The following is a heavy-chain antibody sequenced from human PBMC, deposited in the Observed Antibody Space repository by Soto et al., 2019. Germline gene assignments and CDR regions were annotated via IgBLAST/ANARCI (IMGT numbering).Heavy chain of an antibody. CDR3: AKDPYSSGCCYFDY. Sequence: GGSLRLSCAASGFTFSSYGMHWVRQAPGKGLEWVAVISYDGSNKYYADSVKGRFTISRDNSKNTLYLQMNSLRAEDTAVYYCAKDPYSSGCCYFDYWGQGTLVTVSS. J-gene: IGHJ4*02. V-gene: IGHV3-30*18. CDR1: GFTFSSYG. D-gene: IGHD6-19*01. CDR2: ISYDGSNK.